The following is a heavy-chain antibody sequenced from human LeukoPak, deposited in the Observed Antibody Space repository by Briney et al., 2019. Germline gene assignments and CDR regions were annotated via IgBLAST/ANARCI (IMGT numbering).Heavy chain of an antibody. D-gene: IGHD2-15*01. CDR2: ISGSGGST. Sequence: GGSLRLSCAASGFTFSSYAMSWVRQAPGKGLEWVSAISGSGGSTYYADSVKGRFTISRDNNRNTVDLQMNSLRAEDAAVYYCAKSLAFAATGGGMDVWGQGTTVTVSS. V-gene: IGHV3-23*01. J-gene: IGHJ6*02. CDR3: AKSLAFAATGGGMDV. CDR1: GFTFSSYA.